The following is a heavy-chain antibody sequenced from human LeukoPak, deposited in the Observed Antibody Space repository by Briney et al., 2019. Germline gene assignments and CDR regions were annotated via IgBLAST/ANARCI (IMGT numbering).Heavy chain of an antibody. CDR3: AKAPTAGLFGHRYFDY. CDR2: ISGGGGST. CDR1: GFTFSSYA. D-gene: IGHD3-22*01. V-gene: IGHV3-23*01. J-gene: IGHJ4*02. Sequence: AGGSLRLSCAASGFTFSSYAMSWARQAPGKGLEWVSAISGGGGSTYYADSVKGRFTISRDNSKNTLYLQMNSLRAEDTAVYYCAKAPTAGLFGHRYFDYWGQGTLVTVSS.